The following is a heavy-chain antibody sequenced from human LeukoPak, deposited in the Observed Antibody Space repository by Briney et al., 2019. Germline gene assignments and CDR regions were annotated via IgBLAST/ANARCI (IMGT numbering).Heavy chain of an antibody. Sequence: PSQTLSLTCTVSAGSISRGGYCWSWIRQHPGKGRECIGYIYYSGSTYYNPYLKSRVTKSVDPSKNQLSLKLSSVTAADPAVYYRARGGPDDYGDYQTSDYWGQGTLVTVSS. D-gene: IGHD4-17*01. J-gene: IGHJ4*02. V-gene: IGHV4-31*03. CDR2: IYYSGST. CDR1: AGSISRGGYC. CDR3: ARGGPDDYGDYQTSDY.